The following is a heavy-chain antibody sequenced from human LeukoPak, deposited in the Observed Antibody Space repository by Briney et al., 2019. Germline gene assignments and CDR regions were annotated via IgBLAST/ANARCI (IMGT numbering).Heavy chain of an antibody. CDR3: AKESARPETDY. CDR2: ISWDGGST. CDR1: GFTFDDYT. D-gene: IGHD1-14*01. Sequence: SGGSLRLSCAASGFTFDDYTMHWVRQAPGKGLEWVSLISWDGGSTYYADSVKGRFTISRDNSKNTLYLQMNSLRAEDTAVYYCAKESARPETDYWGQGTLVTVSS. V-gene: IGHV3-43*01. J-gene: IGHJ4*02.